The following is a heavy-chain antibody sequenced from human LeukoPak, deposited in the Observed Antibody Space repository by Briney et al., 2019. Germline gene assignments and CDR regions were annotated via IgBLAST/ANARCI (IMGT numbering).Heavy chain of an antibody. CDR1: GFTFSSYA. Sequence: GALRLSCAASGFTFSSYAMSWVRQAPGKGLEWVAVFSSDGSSTYYAGSVKGRFAISKDNSKNTLYLQMNSLRAEDTAVYYCSRGRTETGTTWLADYWGQGTLVTVSS. V-gene: IGHV3-30*09. CDR2: FSSDGSST. J-gene: IGHJ4*02. CDR3: SRGRTETGTTWLADY. D-gene: IGHD1-1*01.